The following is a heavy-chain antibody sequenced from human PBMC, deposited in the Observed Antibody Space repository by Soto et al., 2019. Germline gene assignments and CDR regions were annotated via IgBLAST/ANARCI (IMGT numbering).Heavy chain of an antibody. CDR1: GGSISSYY. D-gene: IGHD3-3*01. CDR3: ARAIHYDFWSGYYYNWFDP. CDR2: IYYSGST. J-gene: IGHJ5*02. V-gene: IGHV4-59*01. Sequence: QVQLQESGPGLVKPSETLSLTCTVSGGSISSYYWSWIRQPPGKGLEWIGYIYYSGSTNYNPSLKSRVTKSVDTSKNQISLKLSSVTAADTAVYYCARAIHYDFWSGYYYNWFDPWGQGTLVTVSS.